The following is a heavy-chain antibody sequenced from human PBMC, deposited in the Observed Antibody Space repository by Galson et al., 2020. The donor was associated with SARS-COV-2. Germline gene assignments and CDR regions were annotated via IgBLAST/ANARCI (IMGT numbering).Heavy chain of an antibody. V-gene: IGHV1-2*04. D-gene: IGHD5-12*01. Sequence: ASVNVSCKTSVYTFTAYYIHCVRQAPGQGLEWMGLINPNTCGTNYAQQFQGWVTMTSDTSISTAYMALSSLQSDDTAVYYCARDPEMATFNYFDYWGQGTLATVSS. J-gene: IGHJ4*02. CDR1: VYTFTAYY. CDR3: ARDPEMATFNYFDY. CDR2: INPNTCGT.